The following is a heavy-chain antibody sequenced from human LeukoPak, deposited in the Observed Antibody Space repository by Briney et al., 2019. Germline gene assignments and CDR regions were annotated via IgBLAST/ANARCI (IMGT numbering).Heavy chain of an antibody. D-gene: IGHD1-26*01. J-gene: IGHJ4*02. CDR2: IYSGGTT. V-gene: IGHV3-66*02. Sequence: SGGSLRLSCAASGFTVNSNYMSWVRQAPGKGLEWVSVIYSGGTTYYADSVKGRSTISRDNSKNTLYLQMNSLGAEDTAVYYCGRELHLGQGTLVTVSS. CDR1: GFTVNSNY. CDR3: GRELH.